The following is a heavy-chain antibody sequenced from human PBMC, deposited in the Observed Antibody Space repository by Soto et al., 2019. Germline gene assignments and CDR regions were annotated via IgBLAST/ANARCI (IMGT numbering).Heavy chain of an antibody. J-gene: IGHJ6*02. D-gene: IGHD3-10*01. CDR2: IYESGST. Sequence: SETRSLTGTASARASGSYYWIWIRQPPGKGLVCIGYIYESGSTTATAPLQSRVTISVVTSKNQFYLNLSPVTAADTATYYCARARITLVRESIKYNKYIWGQETTV. CDR1: ARASGSYY. V-gene: IGHV4-59*01. CDR3: ARARITLVRESIKYNKYI.